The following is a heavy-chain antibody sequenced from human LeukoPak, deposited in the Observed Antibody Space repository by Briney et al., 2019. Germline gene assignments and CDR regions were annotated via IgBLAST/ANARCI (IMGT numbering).Heavy chain of an antibody. D-gene: IGHD6-13*01. V-gene: IGHV1-8*03. J-gene: IGHJ2*01. CDR3: ARASIAAADTGGYFDL. CDR2: MNPNSGNT. CDR1: GYTFTSYD. Sequence: EASVKVSCKASGYTFTSYDINWVRQATGQGLEWMGWMNPNSGNTGYAQKFQGRVTITRNTSISTAYMELSRLRSDDTAVYYCARASIAAADTGGYFDLWGRGTLVTVSS.